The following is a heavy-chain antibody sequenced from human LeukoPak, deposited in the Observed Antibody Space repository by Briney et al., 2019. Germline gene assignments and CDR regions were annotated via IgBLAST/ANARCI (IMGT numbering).Heavy chain of an antibody. CDR3: ARVISPDSYFYYSYYYHMDV. V-gene: IGHV4-59*01. J-gene: IGHJ6*03. D-gene: IGHD3-10*01. CDR1: GGSIGSFY. Sequence: PSETLSLTCSVSGGSIGSFYWSWIRQPPGKGLEWIGYIYNSGSTNYNPSLKSRVTISVDTSKNQFSLKLRSVTAADTAVYYCARVISPDSYFYYSYYYHMDVWGKGTTVTVSS. CDR2: IYNSGST.